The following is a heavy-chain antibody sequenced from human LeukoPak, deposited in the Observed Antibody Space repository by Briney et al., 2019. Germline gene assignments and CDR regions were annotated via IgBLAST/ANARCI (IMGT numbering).Heavy chain of an antibody. CDR3: ARQADDYGDYGSADFDY. CDR1: GGSISSYY. D-gene: IGHD4-17*01. CDR2: IYYSEST. J-gene: IGHJ4*02. V-gene: IGHV4-59*08. Sequence: SQTLSLTCTVSGGSISSYYWSWIRQPPGKGLEWIGYIYYSESTNYNPSLKSRVTISVDTSKNQFSLKLSSVTAADTAVYYCARQADDYGDYGSADFDYWGQGTLVTVSS.